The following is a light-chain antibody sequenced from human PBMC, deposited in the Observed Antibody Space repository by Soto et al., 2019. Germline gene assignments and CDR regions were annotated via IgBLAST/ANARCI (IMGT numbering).Light chain of an antibody. CDR1: QSISSSY. J-gene: IGKJ1*01. CDR3: QQSDDSPGT. Sequence: IVLTQSPGTLSLSPGESATLSCRASQSISSSYLAWYQQKPGQAPRLLIYGASNRATAIPDRFSGSGSGTDFTLTISRLEPEDFAVYYCQQSDDSPGTFGQGTKVELK. CDR2: GAS. V-gene: IGKV3-20*01.